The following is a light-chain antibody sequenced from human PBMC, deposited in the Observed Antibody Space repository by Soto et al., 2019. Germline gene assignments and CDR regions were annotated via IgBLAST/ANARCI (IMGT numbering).Light chain of an antibody. CDR2: GAS. CDR3: QQYRTWPRT. Sequence: EIVMTQSPATLSVSPGERATLSCRASQSLNDTLAWYQQKPGQAPRLLIYGASTRATGIPARFTGSGSGTEFTLTISSLQSEDIAVYYCQQYRTWPRTFGQGTKVEIK. J-gene: IGKJ1*01. CDR1: QSLNDT. V-gene: IGKV3-15*01.